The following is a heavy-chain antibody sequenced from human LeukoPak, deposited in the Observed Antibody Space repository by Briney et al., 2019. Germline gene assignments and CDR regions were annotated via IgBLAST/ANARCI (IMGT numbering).Heavy chain of an antibody. CDR3: AKEGPTGTTDY. CDR2: IFYDGSIK. V-gene: IGHV3-30*05. D-gene: IGHD1-1*01. Sequence: GGSLRLSCAASGIIFSNYWMHWVRQAPGKGLEWVAVIFYDGSIKYYADSVKGRFTISRDNSKNTLYLQMNSLRAEGTAVYYCAKEGPTGTTDYWGQGTLVTVSS. CDR1: GIIFSNYW. J-gene: IGHJ4*02.